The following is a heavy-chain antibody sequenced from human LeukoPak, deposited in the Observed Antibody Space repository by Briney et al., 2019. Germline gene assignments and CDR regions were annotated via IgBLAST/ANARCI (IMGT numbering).Heavy chain of an antibody. CDR1: GGSISSGSYY. CDR2: IYYSGSV. Sequence: SETLSLTCTVSGGSISSGSYYWGWIRQPPGKGLGWIGSIYYSGSVYYNPSLKSRVTISVDTSKNQFSLKLSSVTAADTAVYYCARLPGYYGSGSYIDYWGQGTLVTVSS. V-gene: IGHV4-39*01. CDR3: ARLPGYYGSGSYIDY. D-gene: IGHD3-10*01. J-gene: IGHJ4*02.